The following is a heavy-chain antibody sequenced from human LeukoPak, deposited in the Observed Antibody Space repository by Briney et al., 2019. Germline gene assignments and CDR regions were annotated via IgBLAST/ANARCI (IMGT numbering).Heavy chain of an antibody. D-gene: IGHD5-24*01. Sequence: SVKVSCKASGGTFSRYAISWVRQAPGEGLEWMGRITPMLGIVTYAQKFQGRVTITADKSTSTAYMEVNSLNLEDTAIYYCAKEMATISRGMDVWGQGTTVTVSS. CDR2: ITPMLGIV. V-gene: IGHV1-69*04. CDR3: AKEMATISRGMDV. CDR1: GGTFSRYA. J-gene: IGHJ6*02.